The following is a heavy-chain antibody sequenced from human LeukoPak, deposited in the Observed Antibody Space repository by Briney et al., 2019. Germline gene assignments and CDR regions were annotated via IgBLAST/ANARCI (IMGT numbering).Heavy chain of an antibody. J-gene: IGHJ5*02. Sequence: ESGPTLVKPTQTLTLTCTFSGFSLSTSGVGVGWIRQPPGKALEWLAVIYWNDDKRYSPDLKSRLTITKDTSKNQVVLTMTNMDPVDTATYYCAHRGDITMVRGVSPIRGWFDPWGQGTLVTVSS. CDR2: IYWNDDK. CDR3: AHRGDITMVRGVSPIRGWFDP. CDR1: GFSLSTSGVG. D-gene: IGHD3-10*01. V-gene: IGHV2-5*01.